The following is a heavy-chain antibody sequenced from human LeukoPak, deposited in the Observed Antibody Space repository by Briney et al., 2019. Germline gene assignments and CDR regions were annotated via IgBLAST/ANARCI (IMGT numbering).Heavy chain of an antibody. CDR1: GFTFSSYG. CDR3: ARGITGTTEFDP. J-gene: IGHJ5*02. D-gene: IGHD1-7*01. Sequence: GGSLRLSCAASGFTFSSYGMHWVRQAPGKGLEWVAVIWYDGSNKYYADSVKGRFTISRDNSKNTLYLQMNSLRAEDTAVYYCARGITGTTEFDPWGQGTLVTVSS. V-gene: IGHV3-33*01. CDR2: IWYDGSNK.